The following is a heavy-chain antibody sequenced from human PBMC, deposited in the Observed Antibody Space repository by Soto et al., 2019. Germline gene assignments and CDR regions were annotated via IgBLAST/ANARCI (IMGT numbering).Heavy chain of an antibody. Sequence: QVQLVQSGAEVKKPGSSVKVSCKASGGTFSSYAISWVRQAPGQGLEWMGGVIPIFGTANYAQKFQGRVTITADESTSTDYMELSSLRSEDTAVYYCARGHDFWGLYGMDVWGQGTTVTVSS. V-gene: IGHV1-69*01. CDR3: ARGHDFWGLYGMDV. J-gene: IGHJ6*02. CDR2: VIPIFGTA. D-gene: IGHD3-3*01. CDR1: GGTFSSYA.